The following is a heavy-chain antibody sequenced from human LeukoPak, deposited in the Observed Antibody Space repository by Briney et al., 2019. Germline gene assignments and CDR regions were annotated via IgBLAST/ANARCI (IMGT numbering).Heavy chain of an antibody. J-gene: IGHJ4*02. CDR3: ARGKRYYGSGRPFDY. Sequence: GASVKVSCKASGYTFTGYYMHWVRQAPGQGLEWMGWINPNSGGTNYAQKFQGRVTMTRDTSISTAYMELSRLRSDDTAVYYCARGKRYYGSGRPFDYWGQGTLVTVSS. CDR2: INPNSGGT. CDR1: GYTFTGYY. V-gene: IGHV1-2*02. D-gene: IGHD3-10*01.